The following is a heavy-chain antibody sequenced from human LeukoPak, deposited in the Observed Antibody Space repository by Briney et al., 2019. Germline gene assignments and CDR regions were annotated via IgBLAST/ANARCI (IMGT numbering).Heavy chain of an antibody. Sequence: ASVKVSCKASGYTFTSYYMHWVRQAPGQGLEWMGIINPSGGSTSYAQKFQGRVTMTRDTSTSTVYMELSSLRSEDTAVYYCARDIRYSSGWYGQPDYWGQGTLVTVSS. J-gene: IGHJ4*02. CDR2: INPSGGST. CDR1: GYTFTSYY. V-gene: IGHV1-46*01. CDR3: ARDIRYSSGWYGQPDY. D-gene: IGHD6-19*01.